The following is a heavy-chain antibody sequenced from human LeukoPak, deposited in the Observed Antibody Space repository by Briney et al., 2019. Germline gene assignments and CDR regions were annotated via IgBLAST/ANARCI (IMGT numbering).Heavy chain of an antibody. V-gene: IGHV4-59*01. CDR2: IYYSGRT. Sequence: SETLSLTCTVSGGSMSPYYWSWIRQPPGKGLEGIGYIYYSGRTNYNPSLKSRVTISVETSKNQFSLKLSSVTAADTAVYYCARWDPSFDAFSDAFDIWGQGTMVTVSS. CDR1: GGSMSPYY. CDR3: ARWDPSFDAFSDAFDI. D-gene: IGHD3-9*01. J-gene: IGHJ3*02.